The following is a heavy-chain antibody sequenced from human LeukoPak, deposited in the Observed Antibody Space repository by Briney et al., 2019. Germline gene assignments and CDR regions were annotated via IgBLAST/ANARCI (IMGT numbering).Heavy chain of an antibody. Sequence: GGSLRLSCAASGFTFSSSAMSWVRQAPGKGLEWVSSISSTSSYIYYADSVKGRFTISRDNAKNSLYLQMNSLRAEDTAVYYCARKSSAVAGPFDYWGQGTLVTVSS. J-gene: IGHJ4*02. D-gene: IGHD6-19*01. V-gene: IGHV3-21*01. CDR1: GFTFSSSA. CDR2: ISSTSSYI. CDR3: ARKSSAVAGPFDY.